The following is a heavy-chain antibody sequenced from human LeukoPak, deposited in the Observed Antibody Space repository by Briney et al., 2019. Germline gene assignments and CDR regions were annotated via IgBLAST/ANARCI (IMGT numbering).Heavy chain of an antibody. CDR3: VLLSLTPG. V-gene: IGHV3-74*01. J-gene: IGHJ4*02. CDR1: GFSFSNSD. D-gene: IGHD3-10*01. CDR2: ISSDGANA. Sequence: GGSLRLSCAASGFSFSNSDMHWVRQVPGKGLVWVSRISSDGANANYADSVKGRFTISRDNAKNTLYLQMNSLRAEDTAVYYCVLLSLTPGWGQGTLVTVSS.